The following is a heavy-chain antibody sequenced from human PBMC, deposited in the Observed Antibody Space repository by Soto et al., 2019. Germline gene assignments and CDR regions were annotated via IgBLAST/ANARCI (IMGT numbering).Heavy chain of an antibody. D-gene: IGHD2-2*02. CDR1: GFSFDSYA. CDR3: VTRWPSRLYTFDN. Sequence: PVGFLILSCPASGFSFDSYAINWVRQAPCKGLEWIATISASVTSQYYADYVKGLFTISRDNPKNILYLHMSSLRADDTAIYYCVTRWPSRLYTFDNWGQGTMVT. CDR2: ISASVTSQ. V-gene: IGHV3-23*01. J-gene: IGHJ5*02.